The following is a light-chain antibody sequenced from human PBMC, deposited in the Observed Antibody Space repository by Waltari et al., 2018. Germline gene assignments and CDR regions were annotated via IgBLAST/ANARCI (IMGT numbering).Light chain of an antibody. CDR3: MQGTHWPYT. V-gene: IGKV2-30*02. J-gene: IGKJ2*01. Sequence: VVMIQSPLSLPLTLGQAASISCKSSQSLVHSDGNTHFTWFQQRPGQSPRRLIYRVFNRDSGVPDRFSGSGSGTDFTLKITRVEAEDVGVYYCMQGTHWPYTFGPGTKLDIK. CDR1: QSLVHSDGNTH. CDR2: RVF.